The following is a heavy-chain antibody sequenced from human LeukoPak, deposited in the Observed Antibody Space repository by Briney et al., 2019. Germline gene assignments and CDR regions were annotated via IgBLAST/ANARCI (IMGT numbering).Heavy chain of an antibody. V-gene: IGHV3-23*01. CDR2: ISGSGGST. J-gene: IGHJ4*02. CDR3: AKEVTVVVVAATLFDY. Sequence: PGGSLRLSCAASGFTFSSYAMSWVRQAPGKGLEWVSAISGSGGSTYYADSVKGRFTISRDNSKSTLYLQMNSLRAEDTAVYYCAKEVTVVVVAATLFDYWGQGTLVTVSS. D-gene: IGHD2-15*01. CDR1: GFTFSSYA.